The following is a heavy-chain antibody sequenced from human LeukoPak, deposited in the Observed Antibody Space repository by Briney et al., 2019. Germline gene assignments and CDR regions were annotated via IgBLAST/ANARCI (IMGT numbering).Heavy chain of an antibody. CDR3: ARHIIAAAAFDI. J-gene: IGHJ3*02. V-gene: IGHV1-18*01. CDR1: GGTFSSYA. Sequence: GASVKVSCKASGGTFSSYAISWVRQAPGQGLEWMGWISAYNGNTNYAQKLQGRVTMITDTSTSTAYMELRSLGSDDTAVYYCARHIIAAAAFDIWGQGTMVTVSS. D-gene: IGHD6-13*01. CDR2: ISAYNGNT.